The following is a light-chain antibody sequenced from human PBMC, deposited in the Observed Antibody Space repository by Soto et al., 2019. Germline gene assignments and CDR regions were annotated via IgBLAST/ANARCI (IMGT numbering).Light chain of an antibody. CDR1: SSDVGGYNT. V-gene: IGLV2-14*01. Sequence: QSVLTQPASVSGSPGQSITISCTGSSSDVGGYNTVSWYQQHPGKAPKLLIYEVSNRPSGVSHRFSGSKSGDTASLTISGLQAEEEADHYCSSYESDRTDVFGTGTKVTVL. CDR3: SSYESDRTDV. J-gene: IGLJ1*01. CDR2: EVS.